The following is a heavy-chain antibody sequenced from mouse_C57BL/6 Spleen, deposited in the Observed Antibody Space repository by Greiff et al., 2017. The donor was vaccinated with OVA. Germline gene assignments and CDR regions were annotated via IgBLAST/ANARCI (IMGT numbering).Heavy chain of an antibody. CDR1: GFTFSSYT. Sequence: EVMLVESGGGLVKPGGSLKLSCAASGFTFSSYTMSWVRQTPEKRLEWVATISGGGGNTYYPDSVKGRFTISRDNAKNTLYLQMSSLRSEDTALYYCAREGLGEGFDYWGQGTTLTVSS. J-gene: IGHJ2*01. D-gene: IGHD3-3*01. CDR3: AREGLGEGFDY. CDR2: ISGGGGNT. V-gene: IGHV5-9*01.